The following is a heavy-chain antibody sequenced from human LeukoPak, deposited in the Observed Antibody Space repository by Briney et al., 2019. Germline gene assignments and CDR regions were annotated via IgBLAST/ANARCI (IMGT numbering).Heavy chain of an antibody. V-gene: IGHV3-74*01. D-gene: IGHD4-23*01. CDR2: INSDGTSI. CDR3: ARDRWNFDY. CDR1: GFTFSDYW. J-gene: IGHJ4*02. Sequence: GGSLRLSCAASGFTFSDYWIHWVRQAPGKGLVWVSRINSDGTSISYADSVKGRFTISRDNAKNTLYLQMNSLRAEDSAVYYCARDRWNFDYWGQGTLVTVSS.